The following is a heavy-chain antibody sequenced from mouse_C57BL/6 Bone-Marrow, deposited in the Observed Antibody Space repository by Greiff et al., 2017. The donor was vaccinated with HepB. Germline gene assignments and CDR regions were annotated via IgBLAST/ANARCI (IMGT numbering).Heavy chain of an antibody. J-gene: IGHJ4*01. V-gene: IGHV7-1*01. CDR1: GFTFSDFY. CDR3: ARDVYRAMDY. CDR2: SRNKANDYTT. Sequence: EVKLMESGGGLVQSGRSLRLSCATSGFTFSDFYMEWVRQAPGKGLEWIAASRNKANDYTTEYSASVKGRFIVSRDTSQSILYLQMNALRAEDTAIYYCARDVYRAMDYWGQGTSVTVSS.